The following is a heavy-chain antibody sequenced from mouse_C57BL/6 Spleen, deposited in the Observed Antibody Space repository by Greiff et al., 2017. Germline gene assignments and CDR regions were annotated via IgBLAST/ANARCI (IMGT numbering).Heavy chain of an antibody. J-gene: IGHJ4*01. CDR3: ARKPLHYYGSSSYAMDY. CDR1: GYTFTSYW. Sequence: QVQLQQPGAELVMPGASVKLSCKASGYTFTSYWMHWVKQRPGQGLEWIGEIDPSDSYTNYNQKFKGKSTLTVDKSSSTAYMQLSSLTSEDSAVYYCARKPLHYYGSSSYAMDYWGQGTSGTVSS. D-gene: IGHD1-1*01. V-gene: IGHV1-69*01. CDR2: IDPSDSYT.